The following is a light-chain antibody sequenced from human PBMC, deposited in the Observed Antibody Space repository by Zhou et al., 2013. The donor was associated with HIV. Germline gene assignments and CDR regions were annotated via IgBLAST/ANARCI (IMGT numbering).Light chain of an antibody. V-gene: IGKV2D-29*02. CDR2: EGS. CDR3: MQSIQLPLT. Sequence: DIVMTQSPLSLPVTPGEPASISCRSTQSLLHSNGFNYLDWYLQKPGQSPQLLIYEGSNRFSGVPDRFSGGGSATDFTLKISRVEAEDVGVYYCMQSIQLPLTFGGGTKVEIK. J-gene: IGKJ4*01. CDR1: QSLLHSNGFNY.